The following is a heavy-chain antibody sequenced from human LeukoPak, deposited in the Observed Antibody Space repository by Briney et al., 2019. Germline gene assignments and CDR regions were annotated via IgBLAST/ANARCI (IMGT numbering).Heavy chain of an antibody. D-gene: IGHD2-2*01. J-gene: IGHJ5*02. CDR2: IRSKAYGGTT. CDR1: GFTFGDYA. CDR3: TRDHRSSTSCYFWFDP. V-gene: IGHV3-49*03. Sequence: GGSLRLSCTASGFTFGDYAMSWFRQAPGKGLEWVGFIRSKAYGGTTEYAASVKGRFTISRDDSKSIAYLQMNSLKTEDTAVYYCTRDHRSSTSCYFWFDPWGQGTLVTVSS.